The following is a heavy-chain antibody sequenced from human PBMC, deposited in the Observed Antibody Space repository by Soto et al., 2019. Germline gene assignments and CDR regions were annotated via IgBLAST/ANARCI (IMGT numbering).Heavy chain of an antibody. V-gene: IGHV1-3*01. J-gene: IGHJ4*02. CDR2: INGGNGKT. CDR1: GYTFTSFA. Sequence: QVQLVQSGAEVKKPGASVKVSCKTSGYTFTSFAIHWVRQAPGQRPEWMGWINGGNGKTKYSQEFQGRVTITRDTSASTAYMERRSLRSEDTAGYYCARDFGYQLLYYWGQGTLVTVSS. D-gene: IGHD2-2*01. CDR3: ARDFGYQLLYY.